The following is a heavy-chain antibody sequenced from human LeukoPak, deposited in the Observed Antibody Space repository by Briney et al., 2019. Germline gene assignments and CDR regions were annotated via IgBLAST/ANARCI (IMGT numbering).Heavy chain of an antibody. V-gene: IGHV3-33*01. CDR1: GFTFSSYG. CDR3: ARDGIAAAGQYYCYGMDV. CDR2: IWDDGDNK. J-gene: IGHJ6*02. Sequence: GGSLRLSCAASGFTFSSYGMHWVRQAPGNGLEWVSVIWDDGDNKYYADSVKGLFTISRDNSKNTLYLQMNSLRAEDTAVYYCARDGIAAAGQYYCYGMDVWGQGTTVTVSS. D-gene: IGHD6-13*01.